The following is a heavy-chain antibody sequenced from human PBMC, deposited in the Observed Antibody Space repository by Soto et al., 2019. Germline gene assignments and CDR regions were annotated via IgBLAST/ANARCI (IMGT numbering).Heavy chain of an antibody. CDR3: ARSSDDYTSSPF. CDR2: ITSSSSYM. J-gene: IGHJ4*02. Sequence: GGSLRLSCAASGFTFSTYTMNWVRQAPGKGLEWVSSITSSSSYMYYADSVKGRFTISRDNAKNSLYLQINSLRAEDTAVYYCARSSDDYTSSPFWGQGTLVPSPQ. D-gene: IGHD6-6*01. CDR1: GFTFSTYT. V-gene: IGHV3-21*01.